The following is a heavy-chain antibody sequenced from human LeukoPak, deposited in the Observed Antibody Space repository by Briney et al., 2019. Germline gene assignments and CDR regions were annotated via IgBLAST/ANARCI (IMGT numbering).Heavy chain of an antibody. CDR1: GYTFTGYY. CDR3: AGGSVSSGYYYFDY. J-gene: IGHJ4*02. D-gene: IGHD3-22*01. CDR2: INPNSGGT. Sequence: ASVKVSCKASGYTFTGYYMHWVRQAPGQGLEWMGWINPNSGGTNYAQKFQGRVTMTRDTSISTAYMELSRLRSDDTAVYYCAGGSVSSGYYYFDYWGQGTLVTVSS. V-gene: IGHV1-2*02.